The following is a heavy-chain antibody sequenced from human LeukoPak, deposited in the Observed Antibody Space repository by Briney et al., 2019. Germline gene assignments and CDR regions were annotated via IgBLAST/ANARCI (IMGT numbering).Heavy chain of an antibody. D-gene: IGHD1-14*01. CDR3: AGGEPYVY. Sequence: GGSLRLSCAASGFTFTTYGMHWVRQAPGKGLEWVAIIWYDGSSKYYADSVRGRFTISRDNSKNTLYLQMNSLRVEDTAMYYCAGGEPYVYWGQGTLVTVSS. V-gene: IGHV3-33*01. CDR1: GFTFTTYG. J-gene: IGHJ4*02. CDR2: IWYDGSSK.